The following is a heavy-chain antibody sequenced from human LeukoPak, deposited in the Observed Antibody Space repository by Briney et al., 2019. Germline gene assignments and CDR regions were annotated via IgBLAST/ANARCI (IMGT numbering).Heavy chain of an antibody. CDR2: ISGSGGST. Sequence: PGGSLRLSCAASGFTFSNYAMNWVRQAPGKGLEWVSAISGSGGSTYYGDSVKGRFTISRDNSKNTLYLQMNSLRAEDTAVYYCAKVGYSSTDYWGQGTLVTVSS. V-gene: IGHV3-23*01. CDR1: GFTFSNYA. CDR3: AKVGYSSTDY. D-gene: IGHD6-13*01. J-gene: IGHJ4*02.